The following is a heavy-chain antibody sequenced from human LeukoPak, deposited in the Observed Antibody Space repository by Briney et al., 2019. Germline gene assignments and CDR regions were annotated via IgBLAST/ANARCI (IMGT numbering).Heavy chain of an antibody. D-gene: IGHD5-12*01. Sequence: SETLSLTCTVSGGSISSGGYYWSWIRQHPGKGLEWIGYIYYSGSTYYNPSLKSRVTISVDTSKIQFSLKLSSVTAADTAVYYCARGPHRVATSYYYYGMDVWGQGTTVTVSS. CDR2: IYYSGST. V-gene: IGHV4-31*03. CDR3: ARGPHRVATSYYYYGMDV. CDR1: GGSISSGGYY. J-gene: IGHJ6*02.